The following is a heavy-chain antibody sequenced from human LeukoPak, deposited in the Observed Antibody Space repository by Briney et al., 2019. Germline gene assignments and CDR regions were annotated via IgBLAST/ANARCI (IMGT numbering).Heavy chain of an antibody. CDR1: GYTFTGYY. Sequence: GASVKVSCKASGYTFTGYYMHWVRQAPGQGLEWMGWINPNSGGTNYAQKFQGRVTMTRDTSISTAYMELSRLRSDDTAVYYCARVLILEWLLSPTDYYYMDVWGKGTTVTVSS. D-gene: IGHD3-3*01. CDR3: ARVLILEWLLSPTDYYYMDV. CDR2: INPNSGGT. V-gene: IGHV1-2*02. J-gene: IGHJ6*03.